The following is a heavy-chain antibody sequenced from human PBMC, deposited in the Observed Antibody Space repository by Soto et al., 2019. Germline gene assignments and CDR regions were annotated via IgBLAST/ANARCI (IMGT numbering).Heavy chain of an antibody. CDR1: GFTFSSYA. D-gene: IGHD2-15*01. J-gene: IGHJ6*02. CDR3: AKVRLGLYLTYNDGVDV. V-gene: IGHV3-23*01. Sequence: EAQLLESGGGLVQPGESLRLSCAASGFTFSSYAMSWVRQGPGKGLEWVSAISGTGGSTYYTDSVKGRFTISRDNAKNTLYLKRNSLRAEDTADYYCAKVRLGLYLTYNDGVDVWGQGTTVTVSS. CDR2: ISGTGGST.